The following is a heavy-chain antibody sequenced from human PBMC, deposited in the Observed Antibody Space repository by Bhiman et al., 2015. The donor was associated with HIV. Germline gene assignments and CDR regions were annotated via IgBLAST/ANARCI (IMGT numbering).Heavy chain of an antibody. CDR2: ISSRSSII. Sequence: EVQLVESGGGLVQPGGSLRLSCAASRFTFHSYSMNWVRQAPGKGLEWISYISSRSSIIYYADSVKGRFIISRDNSKNSLYLQMNSLRAEDTAVYYCAREVVTGVTGYYYYMDVWGKGTAVTVSS. D-gene: IGHD4-23*01. V-gene: IGHV3-48*01. J-gene: IGHJ6*03. CDR1: RFTFHSYS. CDR3: AREVVTGVTGYYYYMDV.